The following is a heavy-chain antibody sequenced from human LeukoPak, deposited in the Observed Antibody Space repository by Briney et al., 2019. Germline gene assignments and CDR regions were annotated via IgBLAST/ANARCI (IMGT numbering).Heavy chain of an antibody. D-gene: IGHD3-10*01. CDR1: EFAFSSFA. Sequence: PGGSLRLSCAASEFAFSSFAMSRVRQAPGKGLDWVSSISGSGGSTYYADSVKGRFTISRDSSKNTLYLQMNSLRDEDTAVYYCARYSYHSGSYCPAFDIWGQGTMVTVSS. CDR3: ARYSYHSGSYCPAFDI. J-gene: IGHJ3*02. CDR2: ISGSGGST. V-gene: IGHV3-23*01.